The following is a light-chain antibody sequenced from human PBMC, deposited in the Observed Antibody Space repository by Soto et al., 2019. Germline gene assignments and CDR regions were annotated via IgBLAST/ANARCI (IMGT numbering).Light chain of an antibody. Sequence: DIQMTQSPSSLSASIGDRVIITCRASQGIGTFLNWYRQKPGQAPNVLIYTASTLQTGVPSRCSGSGSGTDFTLLISSLQPEDLATYYCQQSFTSPRTFGQGTKVEI. J-gene: IGKJ1*01. CDR2: TAS. V-gene: IGKV1-39*01. CDR1: QGIGTF. CDR3: QQSFTSPRT.